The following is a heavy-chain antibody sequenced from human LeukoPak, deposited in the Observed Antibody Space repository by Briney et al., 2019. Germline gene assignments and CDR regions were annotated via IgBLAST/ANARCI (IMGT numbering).Heavy chain of an antibody. CDR3: AREWGSSSPRFDY. D-gene: IGHD6-6*01. CDR1: GGTFGSYA. CDR2: IIPIFGTA. Sequence: SVKVSCKASGGTFGSYAISSVRQARGQGLEWMGGIIPIFGTANYAQKFQGRVTITTDESTSTAYMELSSLRSEDTAVYYCAREWGSSSPRFDYWGQGALVTVSS. J-gene: IGHJ4*02. V-gene: IGHV1-69*05.